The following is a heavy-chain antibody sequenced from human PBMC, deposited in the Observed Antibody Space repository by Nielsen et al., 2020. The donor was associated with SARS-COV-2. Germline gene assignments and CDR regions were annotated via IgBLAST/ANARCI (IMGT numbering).Heavy chain of an antibody. CDR1: GYTFTGYY. V-gene: IGHV1-2*02. CDR2: INPNSGGT. Sequence: ASVKVSCKASGYTFTGYYMHWVRQAPGQGLEWMGWINPNSGGTNYAQKFQGRVTMTRDTSISTAYMELSRLRSDDTAVYYCARGSLTTVVTPPYYYYGMDVWGQGTTVTVSS. D-gene: IGHD4-23*01. J-gene: IGHJ6*02. CDR3: ARGSLTTVVTPPYYYYGMDV.